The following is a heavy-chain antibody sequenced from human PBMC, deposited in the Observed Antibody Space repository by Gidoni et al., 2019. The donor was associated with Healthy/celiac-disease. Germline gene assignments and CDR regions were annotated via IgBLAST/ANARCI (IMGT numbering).Heavy chain of an antibody. CDR1: GFTFSSYW. Sequence: EVQLVESGGGLVQRGGSLSLSCVASGFTFSSYWMTWARQAPGKGLEWVANIKQDGSEKCYVDSVKGRFTISRDNAKNSLYLKMDSLRAEDTAVYYCAREGGRWNHDFDYWGQGTLVTVSS. V-gene: IGHV3-7*01. CDR2: IKQDGSEK. J-gene: IGHJ4*02. CDR3: AREGGRWNHDFDY. D-gene: IGHD1-1*01.